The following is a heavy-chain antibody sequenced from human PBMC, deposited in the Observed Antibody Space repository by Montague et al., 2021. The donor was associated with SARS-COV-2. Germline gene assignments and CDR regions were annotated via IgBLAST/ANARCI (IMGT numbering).Heavy chain of an antibody. Sequence: SLRLSCAASGFTSSSYGMHWVRQAPGMGLEWAAVIWYDGSNKYYADSVKGRFTISRDNSKNTLYLQMNSLRAEDTAVYYCARDRYYYGSGSLDAFDIWGQGTMVTVSS. CDR3: ARDRYYYGSGSLDAFDI. CDR2: IWYDGSNK. D-gene: IGHD3-10*01. V-gene: IGHV3-33*01. J-gene: IGHJ3*02. CDR1: GFTSSSYG.